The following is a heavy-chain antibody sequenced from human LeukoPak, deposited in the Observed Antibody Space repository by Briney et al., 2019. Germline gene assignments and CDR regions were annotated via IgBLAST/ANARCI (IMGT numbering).Heavy chain of an antibody. CDR3: ARDLLWFGEFPYNWFDP. J-gene: IGHJ5*02. CDR2: INYSGST. Sequence: PSETLSLTCTVSAGSISRYYWGWIRQPPGKGLEWIGYINYSGSTNYNPSLKSRVTISVDTSKNQFSLILTSVTAADTAVYYCARDLLWFGEFPYNWFDPWGQGTLVTVSS. V-gene: IGHV4-59*01. D-gene: IGHD3-10*01. CDR1: AGSISRYY.